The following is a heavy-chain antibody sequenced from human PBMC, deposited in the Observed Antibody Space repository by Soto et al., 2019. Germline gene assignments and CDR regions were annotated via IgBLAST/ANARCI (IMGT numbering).Heavy chain of an antibody. CDR1: GYTFTSYG. D-gene: IGHD1-1*01. V-gene: IGHV1-18*01. CDR2: ISAYNGNT. J-gene: IGHJ4*02. CDR3: ATDEMESYYFDY. Sequence: ASVKVSCKASGYTFTSYGISWVRQAPGQGLEWMGWISAYNGNTNYAQKLQGRVTMTTDTSTSTAYMELRSLRSEDTAVYYCATDEMESYYFDYWGQXTLVTVSS.